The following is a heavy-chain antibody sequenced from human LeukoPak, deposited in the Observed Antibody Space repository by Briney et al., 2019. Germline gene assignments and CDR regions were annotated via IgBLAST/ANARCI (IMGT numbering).Heavy chain of an antibody. V-gene: IGHV3-33*01. CDR2: IWYDGSNK. Sequence: SGGSLRLSCAASGFTFSSYGMHWVRQAPGKGLEWVAVIWYDGSNKYYADSVKGRFTISRDNSKNTLYLQMNSLRAEDTAVYYCAREAGIAAATSPLGGIAGYWGQGTLVTVSS. CDR3: AREAGIAAATSPLGGIAGY. J-gene: IGHJ4*02. CDR1: GFTFSSYG. D-gene: IGHD6-13*01.